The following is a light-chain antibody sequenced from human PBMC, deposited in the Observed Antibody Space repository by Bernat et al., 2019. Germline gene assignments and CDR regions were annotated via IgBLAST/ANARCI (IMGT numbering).Light chain of an antibody. V-gene: IGKV3-20*01. Sequence: EIVLTQSPATLSLSPGQRATLSCRASQSIDTYLAWYQQKPGQAPRLLIYDGTSRATGIPARFSGSGSGTDFTLTISRLEPEDFAVYYCQQYGSSRYTFGQGTKLEIK. J-gene: IGKJ2*01. CDR1: QSIDTY. CDR2: DGT. CDR3: QQYGSSRYT.